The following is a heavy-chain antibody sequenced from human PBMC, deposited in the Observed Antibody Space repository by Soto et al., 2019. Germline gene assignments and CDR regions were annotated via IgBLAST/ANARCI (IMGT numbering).Heavy chain of an antibody. Sequence: PSETLSLTCTVSGGSISSYYWSWIRQPPGKGLEWIGYIYYSGSTNYNPSLKSRVTISVDTSKNQFSLKLSSVTAADTAVYYCAGLGHFEIQYYFDYRGKANTVTVTS. D-gene: IGHD3-3*02. CDR1: GGSISSYY. J-gene: IGHJ4*02. V-gene: IGHV4-59*08. CDR3: AGLGHFEIQYYFDY. CDR2: IYYSGST.